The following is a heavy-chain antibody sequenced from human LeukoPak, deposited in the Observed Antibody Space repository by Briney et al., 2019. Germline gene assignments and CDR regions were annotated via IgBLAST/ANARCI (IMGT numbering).Heavy chain of an antibody. CDR1: GGSISSGSYY. CDR3: ARYCSGGSCSDDAFDI. D-gene: IGHD2-15*01. CDR2: IYTSGST. J-gene: IGHJ3*02. V-gene: IGHV4-61*02. Sequence: SQTLSLTCTVSGGSISSGSYYWSWIRQPAGKGLEWIGRIYTSGSTNYNPSLKSRVTISVDTSKNQFSLKLSSVTAADTAVYYCARYCSGGSCSDDAFDIWGQGTMVTVSS.